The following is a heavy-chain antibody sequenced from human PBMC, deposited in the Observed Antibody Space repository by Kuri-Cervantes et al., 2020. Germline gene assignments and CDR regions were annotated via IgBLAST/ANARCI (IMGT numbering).Heavy chain of an antibody. V-gene: IGHV4-61*01. Sequence: SETLSLTCTVSGGSVSSGSYYWSWIRQPPGKGLEWIGYIYYSGSTNYNPSLKSRVTISVDTSKNQFPLKLSSVTAADTAVYYCARDLLPYYWGQGTLVTVSS. CDR2: IYYSGST. CDR1: GGSVSSGSYY. CDR3: ARDLLPYY. D-gene: IGHD1-26*01. J-gene: IGHJ4*02.